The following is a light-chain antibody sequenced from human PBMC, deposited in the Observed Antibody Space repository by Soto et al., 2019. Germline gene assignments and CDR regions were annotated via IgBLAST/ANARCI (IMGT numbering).Light chain of an antibody. CDR2: DVS. J-gene: IGLJ1*01. CDR3: TSYTSSSTPYV. Sequence: QSALTQPASVSGSPGQSITISCAGTSSDVGGYTYVSWCQQHPGKAPKLMIYDVSNRPSGVSNRFSGSKSGNTASLTISGLQAEDEADYYCTSYTSSSTPYVFGGGTKVTVL. V-gene: IGLV2-14*01. CDR1: SSDVGGYTY.